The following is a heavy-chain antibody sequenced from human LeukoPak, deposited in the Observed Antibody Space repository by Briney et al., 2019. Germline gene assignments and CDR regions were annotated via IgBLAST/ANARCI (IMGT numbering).Heavy chain of an antibody. V-gene: IGHV4-61*02. CDR3: ARRSGTGGYYPD. CDR2: IYTSGST. J-gene: IGHJ4*02. Sequence: SETLSLTCTVSGGSISSGSYYWSWIRQPAGKGLEWIGRIYTSGSTNYNPSLKSRVTISVDTSKNQFSLKLSSVTAADTAVYYCARRSGTGGYYPDWGQGTLVTVSS. D-gene: IGHD3-22*01. CDR1: GGSISSGSYY.